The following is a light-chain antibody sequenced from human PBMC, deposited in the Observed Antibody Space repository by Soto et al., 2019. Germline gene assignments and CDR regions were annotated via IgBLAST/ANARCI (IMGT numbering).Light chain of an antibody. J-gene: IGLJ1*01. CDR1: SGGITDNKY. Sequence: QSALTQPPSASGSPGQSVTISCTGTSGGITDNKYVSWFQQHPGKAPKLLIYEINKRPSGVPHRFSGSKSGNTASLTVSGLQADDEADYYCNSYVGSNNYVFGTGTKLTVL. V-gene: IGLV2-8*01. CDR2: EIN. CDR3: NSYVGSNNYV.